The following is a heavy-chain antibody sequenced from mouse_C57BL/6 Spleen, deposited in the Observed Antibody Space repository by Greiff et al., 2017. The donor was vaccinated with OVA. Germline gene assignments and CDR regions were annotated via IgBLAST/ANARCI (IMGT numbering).Heavy chain of an antibody. CDR3: TRSDSSSYYCDY. CDR1: GYTFTSYW. Sequence: EVQLQQSGTVLARPGASVKMSCKTSGYTFTSYWMHWVKQRPGQGLEWIGAIYPGNSDTSYNQKFKGKANLTAVTSASTAYMELSSLTNEDSAVYYCTRSDSSSYYCDYWGQGTTRTGAS. CDR2: IYPGNSDT. V-gene: IGHV1-5*01. J-gene: IGHJ2*01. D-gene: IGHD1-1*01.